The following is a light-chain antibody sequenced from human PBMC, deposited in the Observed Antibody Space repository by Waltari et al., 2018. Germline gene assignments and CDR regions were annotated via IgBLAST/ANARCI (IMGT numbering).Light chain of an antibody. V-gene: IGKV2-28*01. Sequence: DIVMTQSPLSLPVTPGEPASISCRSSPSLLHSNGYNYLDWYLQKPGQSPQLLIYLVSNRASGVPDRFSGRGSGTDFTLKISRVEAEDVGVYYCMQSLQTPWTFGQGTKVEIK. CDR1: PSLLHSNGYNY. J-gene: IGKJ1*01. CDR3: MQSLQTPWT. CDR2: LVS.